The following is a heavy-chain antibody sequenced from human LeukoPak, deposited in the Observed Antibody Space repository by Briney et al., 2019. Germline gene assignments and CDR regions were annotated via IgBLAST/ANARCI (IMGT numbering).Heavy chain of an antibody. V-gene: IGHV4-59*11. CDR2: IYYSGST. D-gene: IGHD2-2*01. CDR3: ARGTDCSSTSCYPYYYYMDV. Sequence: PSETLSLTCTVSGGSISSHYWSWIRQPPGKGLEWIGYIYYSGSTNYNPSLKSRVTISVDTSKNQFSLKLSSVTAADTAVYYCARGTDCSSTSCYPYYYYMDVWGKGTTVTVSS. CDR1: GGSISSHY. J-gene: IGHJ6*03.